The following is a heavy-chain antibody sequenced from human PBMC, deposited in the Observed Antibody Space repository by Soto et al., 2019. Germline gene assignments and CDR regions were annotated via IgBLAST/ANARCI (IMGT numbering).Heavy chain of an antibody. Sequence: SETLSLTCAVYGGSFSGYYWSWIRQPPGKGLEWIGEINHSGSTNYNPSLKSRVTISVDTSKNQFSLKLSSVTAADTAVYYCARGFRSNYFFRSFGDVWGKGTTVTVSS. CDR2: INHSGST. J-gene: IGHJ6*04. D-gene: IGHD4-4*01. CDR3: ARGFRSNYFFRSFGDV. V-gene: IGHV4-34*01. CDR1: GGSFSGYY.